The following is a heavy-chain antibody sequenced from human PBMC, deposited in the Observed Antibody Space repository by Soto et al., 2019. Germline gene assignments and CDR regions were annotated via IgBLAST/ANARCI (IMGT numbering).Heavy chain of an antibody. CDR1: GGTFSSYA. CDR3: ARMGGSSWYWEYFQH. V-gene: IGHV1-69*01. J-gene: IGHJ1*01. Sequence: QVQLVESGAEVKKPGSSVKVSCKASGGTFSSYAISWVRQAPGQGLEWMGGIIPIFGTANYAQKFQGRVTLTADESTSTAYMELSSLRSEDTAIYYCARMGGSSWYWEYFQHWGQGTLVTVSS. CDR2: IIPIFGTA. D-gene: IGHD6-13*01.